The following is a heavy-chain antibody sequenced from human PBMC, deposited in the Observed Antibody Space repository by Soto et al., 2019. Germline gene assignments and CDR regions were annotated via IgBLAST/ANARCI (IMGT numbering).Heavy chain of an antibody. D-gene: IGHD6-19*01. CDR3: ARDLYYSSGRYFDHDALDI. CDR1: GYNFTSYG. V-gene: IGHV1-18*01. J-gene: IGHJ3*02. Sequence: QVQLVQSGADVKKPGASVKVSCKASGYNFTSYGISWVRQAPGQGLEWMGWISPHNDRTKYARRFQDRVTITTETPTSTVYMELGSLRSDDTAVYYCARDLYYSSGRYFDHDALDIWGQGTVVTVSS. CDR2: ISPHNDRT.